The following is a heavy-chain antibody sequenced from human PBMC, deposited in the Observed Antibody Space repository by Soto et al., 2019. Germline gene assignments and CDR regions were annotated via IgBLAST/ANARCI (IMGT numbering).Heavy chain of an antibody. CDR2: ISYDGGNK. CDR1: GFTFSSYG. J-gene: IGHJ3*02. D-gene: IGHD3-3*01. CDR3: ASGVVTYAFDI. V-gene: IGHV3-30*19. Sequence: GRYLRLSCAASGFTFSSYGMHWVRPAPGKGLEWVAVISYDGGNKYYADSVKGRFTISRDNSKDTLYLQMNSLRAEDTAVYYCASGVVTYAFDIWGQGTMVTVSS.